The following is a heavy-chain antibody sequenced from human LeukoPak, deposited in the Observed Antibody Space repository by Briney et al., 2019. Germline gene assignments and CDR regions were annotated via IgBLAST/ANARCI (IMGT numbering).Heavy chain of an antibody. Sequence: GGSLRLSCAASGFIFSDYGFHWVRQAPGKGLEWLALIRHDGSNDYYADSVKGRFTISRDNSKNTLYLQMNSLRAEDTAVYYCAKVRASAVVTPGFYYYYMDVWGKGTTVTISS. CDR3: AKVRASAVVTPGFYYYYMDV. CDR2: IRHDGSND. CDR1: GFIFSDYG. D-gene: IGHD4-23*01. V-gene: IGHV3-30*02. J-gene: IGHJ6*03.